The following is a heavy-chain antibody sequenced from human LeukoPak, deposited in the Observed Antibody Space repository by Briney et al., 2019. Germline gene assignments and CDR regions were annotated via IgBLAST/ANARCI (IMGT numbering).Heavy chain of an antibody. J-gene: IGHJ4*02. CDR1: GFTFSSYW. V-gene: IGHV3-7*01. D-gene: IGHD4/OR15-4a*01. Sequence: PGGSLRLSCAASGFTFSSYWMSWVRQAPGKGLAWVANINQDGSEKYYVDSVKGRFTISRDNAKNSLYLQMDSLRAEDTAVYYCASPLSPHSANSADWRNWGQGTLVTVSS. CDR2: INQDGSEK. CDR3: ASPLSPHSANSADWRN.